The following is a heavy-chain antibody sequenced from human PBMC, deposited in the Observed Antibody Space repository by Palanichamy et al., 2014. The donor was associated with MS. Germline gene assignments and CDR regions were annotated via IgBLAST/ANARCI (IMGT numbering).Heavy chain of an antibody. CDR2: VNKDGSEK. J-gene: IGHJ4*02. Sequence: EVQLVEVWGGLVQPGGSLRLSCVVSGFTFRDYWMSWVRQAPGKGLEWVANVNKDGSEKHYVDSVRGRFTISRDNAKNSLYLQMSSLRVEDTAVYYCARDNSGDGWYYWGQGTLVPVSS. V-gene: IGHV3-7*03. CDR1: GFTFRDYW. CDR3: ARDNSGDGWYY. D-gene: IGHD5-24*01.